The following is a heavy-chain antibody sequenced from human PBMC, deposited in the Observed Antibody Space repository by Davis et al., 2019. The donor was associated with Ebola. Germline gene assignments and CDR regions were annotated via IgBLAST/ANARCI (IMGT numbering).Heavy chain of an antibody. Sequence: SVTVSCKASGGTFSSYAISWVRQAPGQGLEWMGRIISILGIANYAQKFQGRVTITADKSTSTAYMELSSLRSEDTAVYYCARLLGDFWSGYYDYWGQGTLVTVSS. CDR1: GGTFSSYA. J-gene: IGHJ4*02. CDR3: ARLLGDFWSGYYDY. V-gene: IGHV1-69*04. D-gene: IGHD3-3*01. CDR2: IISILGIA.